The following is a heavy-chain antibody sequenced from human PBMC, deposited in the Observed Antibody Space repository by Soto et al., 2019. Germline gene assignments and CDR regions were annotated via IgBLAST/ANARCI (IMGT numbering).Heavy chain of an antibody. J-gene: IGHJ3*02. Sequence: GGSLRLSCAASGFTFSSYGMNWVRQAPGKGLEWISHISSSSTTIHYADSVKGRFTISRDNAKNSLYLQMNSLKAEDTAVYYCARSSRGAFDIWGQGTMVTVSS. V-gene: IGHV3-48*01. CDR2: ISSSSTTI. D-gene: IGHD3-10*01. CDR1: GFTFSSYG. CDR3: ARSSRGAFDI.